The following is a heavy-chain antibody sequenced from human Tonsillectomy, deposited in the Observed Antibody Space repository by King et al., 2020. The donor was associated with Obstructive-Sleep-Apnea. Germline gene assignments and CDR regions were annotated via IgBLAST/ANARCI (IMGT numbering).Heavy chain of an antibody. Sequence: QLVQSGAEVKKPGASLKISCKGSGYSFTSYWIGWVRQMPGKGLEWMGIIYPGDSDTRYSPSFQGQVTLSADKSISTAYLQWRRLKASDTAMYYCARHDWGGDCYSIEYFQHWGEGTRVTVSS. J-gene: IGHJ1*01. CDR2: IYPGDSDT. V-gene: IGHV5-51*01. D-gene: IGHD2-21*02. CDR1: GYSFTSYW. CDR3: ARHDWGGDCYSIEYFQH.